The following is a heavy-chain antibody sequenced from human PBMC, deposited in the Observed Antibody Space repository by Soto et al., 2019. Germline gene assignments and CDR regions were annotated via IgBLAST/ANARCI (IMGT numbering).Heavy chain of an antibody. CDR1: GYTFTSSD. J-gene: IGHJ5*02. CDR2: MNPNTGNT. CDR3: ASGSNHCSGGSCYSDWFDP. D-gene: IGHD2-15*01. V-gene: IGHV1-8*01. Sequence: QVPLVQSGAEVKKPGASVRVSCKASGYTFTSSDVYWVRQATGPGLELIGWMNPNTGNTGYAQKFQGRVTMTRNTSISTAYMELSSLRSEDTAVYYCASGSNHCSGGSCYSDWFDPWGQGTPVTVSS.